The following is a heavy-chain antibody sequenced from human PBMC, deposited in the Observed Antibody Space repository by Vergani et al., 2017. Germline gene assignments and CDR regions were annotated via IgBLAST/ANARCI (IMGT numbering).Heavy chain of an antibody. CDR1: GFTFDDYA. J-gene: IGHJ4*02. CDR3: AKDTHGYTTYYFDY. V-gene: IGHV3-9*01. CDR2: ISWNSGSI. D-gene: IGHD5-24*01. Sequence: EVQLVESGGGLVQPGRSLRLSCAASGFTFDDYAMHWVRQAPGKGLEWVSGISWNSGSIGYADSVKGRFTISRDNAKNSLYLQMNSLRAEETALYYCAKDTHGYTTYYFDYWGQGTLVTVSS.